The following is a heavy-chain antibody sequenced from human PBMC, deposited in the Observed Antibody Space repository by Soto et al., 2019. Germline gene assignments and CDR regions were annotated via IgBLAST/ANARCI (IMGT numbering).Heavy chain of an antibody. CDR1: GYTFTGYY. V-gene: IGHV1-2*02. D-gene: IGHD2-2*02. CDR3: ARSRKLLYSNDAFDI. J-gene: IGHJ3*02. Sequence: ASVKVSCKASGYTFTGYYMHWVRQAPGQGLEWMGWINPNSGGTNYAQKFQGRVTMTRDTSIRTAYMELSRLRSDDTAVYYCARSRKLLYSNDAFDIWGQGTMVTVSS. CDR2: INPNSGGT.